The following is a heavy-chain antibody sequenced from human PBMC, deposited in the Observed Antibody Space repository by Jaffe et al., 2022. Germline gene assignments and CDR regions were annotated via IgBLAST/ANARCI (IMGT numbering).Heavy chain of an antibody. D-gene: IGHD1-26*01. Sequence: EVQLVESGGGLVQPGRSLRLSCTASGFTFGDYAMSWVRQAPGKGLEWVGFIRSKAYGGTTEYAASVKGRFTISRDDSKSIAYLQMNSLKTEDTAVYYCTRSGWELLRTYYYYYMDVWGKGTTVTVSS. CDR3: TRSGWELLRTYYYYYMDV. J-gene: IGHJ6*03. CDR1: GFTFGDYA. V-gene: IGHV3-49*04. CDR2: IRSKAYGGTT.